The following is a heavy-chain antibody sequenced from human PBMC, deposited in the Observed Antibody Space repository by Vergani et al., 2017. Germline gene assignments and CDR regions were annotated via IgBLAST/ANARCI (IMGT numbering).Heavy chain of an antibody. CDR1: GFTFDDYA. D-gene: IGHD6-19*01. CDR2: ISWNSGSI. V-gene: IGHV3-9*01. Sequence: EVQLVESGGGLVQPGRSLRLSCAASGFTFDDYAMHWVRQAPGKGLEWVSGISWNSGSIGYADSVKGRFTISRDNAKNSLYLQMNSLRAEDTALYYCAKDPYSSGWYGGMDVWGQGTTVTVSS. J-gene: IGHJ6*02. CDR3: AKDPYSSGWYGGMDV.